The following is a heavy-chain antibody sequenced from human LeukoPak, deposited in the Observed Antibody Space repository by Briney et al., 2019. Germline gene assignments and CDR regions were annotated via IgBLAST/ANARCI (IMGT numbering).Heavy chain of an antibody. V-gene: IGHV3-33*01. J-gene: IGHJ3*02. D-gene: IGHD6-19*01. CDR1: GFTFSSYD. CDR3: ARDDISGNAFDI. Sequence: GGSLRLSCAASGFTFSSYDMHWVRQAPGKGLEWVALIWYDESKTYYADSVKGRFTISRDNSKNTLYLQMDSLRAEDTAVYYCARDDISGNAFDIWGQGTLVTVSS. CDR2: IWYDESKT.